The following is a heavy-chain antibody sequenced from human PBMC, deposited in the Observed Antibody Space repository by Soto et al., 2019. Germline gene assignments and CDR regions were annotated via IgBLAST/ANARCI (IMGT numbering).Heavy chain of an antibody. J-gene: IGHJ4*02. CDR1: GFTFSSYS. CDR3: ARRLAGVNILPFDY. D-gene: IGHD2-21*01. CDR2: ISSSSSYI. V-gene: IGHV3-21*01. Sequence: GGSLRLSCAASGFTFSSYSMNWVRQAPGKGLEWVSSISSSSSYIYYADSVKGRFTISRDNAKNSLYLQMNSLRAEDTAVYYCARRLAGVNILPFDYWGQGTLVTVSS.